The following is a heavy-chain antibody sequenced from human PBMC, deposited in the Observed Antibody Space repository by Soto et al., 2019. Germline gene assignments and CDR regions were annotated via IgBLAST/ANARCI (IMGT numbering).Heavy chain of an antibody. J-gene: IGHJ4*02. V-gene: IGHV3-23*01. CDR2: ISGSGDNT. D-gene: IGHD1-26*01. CDR1: GFSFDDYA. Sequence: EVQLLESGGGLVQPGGSLRLSCAASGFSFDDYAMTWVRQAAGKGLEWVSAISGSGDNTYYADSVKGRFTISRDNSKNTLYLQMNSLRAEDTAVYYCAKAPYSGSYYYFDYWGQGTLVTVSS. CDR3: AKAPYSGSYYYFDY.